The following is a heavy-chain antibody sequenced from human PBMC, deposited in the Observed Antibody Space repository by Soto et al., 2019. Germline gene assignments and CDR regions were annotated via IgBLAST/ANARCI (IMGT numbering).Heavy chain of an antibody. CDR1: GFTFSSYA. Sequence: QVQLVESGGGVVQPGRSLRLSCAASGFTFSSYAMHWVRQAPGKGLEWVAVISYDGSNKYYADSVKGRFTISRNNSKNTQYLQMNSLRAEDTAVYYCARENRWAIFGVPHVGGGMDVWGQGTTVTVSS. J-gene: IGHJ6*02. CDR3: ARENRWAIFGVPHVGGGMDV. D-gene: IGHD3-3*01. CDR2: ISYDGSNK. V-gene: IGHV3-30-3*01.